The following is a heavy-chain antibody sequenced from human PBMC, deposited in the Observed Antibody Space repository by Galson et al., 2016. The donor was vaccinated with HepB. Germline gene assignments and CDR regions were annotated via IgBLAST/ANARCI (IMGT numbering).Heavy chain of an antibody. CDR2: ISSSSAYV. D-gene: IGHD3-3*01. Sequence: SLRLSCAASGFSISTYTMNWVRQAPGKGLEWSSYISSSSAYVDYADSVKGRFPISRENAKNSLYLQMNSLRAEDTAVYYCARDRSRFSSGYCTGARDVFAIWGQGTVVTVSS. V-gene: IGHV3-21*01. J-gene: IGHJ3*02. CDR1: GFSISTYT. CDR3: ARDRSRFSSGYCTGARDVFAI.